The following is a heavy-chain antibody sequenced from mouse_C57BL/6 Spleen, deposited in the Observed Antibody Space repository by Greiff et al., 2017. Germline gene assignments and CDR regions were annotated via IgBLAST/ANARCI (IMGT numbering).Heavy chain of an antibody. V-gene: IGHV1-43*01. CDR1: GYSFTGYY. J-gene: IGHJ1*03. CDR2: INPSTGGT. Sequence: EVKLQESGPELVKPGASVKISCKASGYSFTGYYMHWVKQSSEKSLEWIGEINPSTGGTSYNQKFKGKATLTVDKSSSTAYMQLKSLTSEDSAVYYCAIPFITTVVDYFDVWGTGTTVTVSS. D-gene: IGHD1-1*01. CDR3: AIPFITTVVDYFDV.